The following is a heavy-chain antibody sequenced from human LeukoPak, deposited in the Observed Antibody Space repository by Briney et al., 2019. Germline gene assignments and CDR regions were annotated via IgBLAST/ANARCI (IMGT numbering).Heavy chain of an antibody. CDR2: ISYIGST. D-gene: IGHD4-17*01. J-gene: IGHJ3*02. CDR1: ADSFSSHY. CDR3: ARDLVTVTKGFDI. Sequence: SETLSLTCAVSADSFSSHYWTWIRQPPGKGLEWIGYISYIGSTNYSPSLKSRVTISIDTSKNQFSLKLTSVTAADTAVYYCARDLVTVTKGFDIWGQGTMVSVSS. V-gene: IGHV4-59*11.